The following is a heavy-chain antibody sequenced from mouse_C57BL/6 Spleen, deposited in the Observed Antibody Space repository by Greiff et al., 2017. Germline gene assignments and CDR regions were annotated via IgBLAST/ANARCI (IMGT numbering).Heavy chain of an antibody. V-gene: IGHV3-8*01. CDR3: ARSLGRRDYAMDY. CDR1: GYSITSDY. CDR2: ISYSGST. D-gene: IGHD4-1*01. J-gene: IGHJ4*01. Sequence: DVKLVESGPGLAKPSQTLSLTCSVTGYSITSDYWNWIRKFPGNKLEYMGYISYSGSTYYNPSLKSRISITRDTSKNQYYLQLNSVTTEDTATYYCARSLGRRDYAMDYWGQGTSVTVSS.